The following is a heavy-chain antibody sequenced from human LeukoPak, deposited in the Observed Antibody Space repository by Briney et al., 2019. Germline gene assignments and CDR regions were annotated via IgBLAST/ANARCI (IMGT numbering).Heavy chain of an antibody. D-gene: IGHD6-19*01. CDR1: GFTFSGSA. V-gene: IGHV3-73*01. CDR2: ITSKPNSYAT. Sequence: QSGGSLKLSCAASGFTFSGSAMHWVRQASGKGLEWVGCITSKPNSYATVYAASVKGRFTISRDDSKNTAYLQMNSLKTEDTAVYYCTGGSGWYSPDYWGQGTLVTVSS. J-gene: IGHJ4*02. CDR3: TGGSGWYSPDY.